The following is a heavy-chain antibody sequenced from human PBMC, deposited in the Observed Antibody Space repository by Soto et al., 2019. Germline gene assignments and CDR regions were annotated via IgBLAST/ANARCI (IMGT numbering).Heavy chain of an antibody. D-gene: IGHD6-13*01. Sequence: SVKVSCKASGGTFSSYAISWVRQAPGQGLEWMGGIIPIFGTANYAQKFQGRVTITADESTSTAYMELSSLRSEDTAVYYCARGSGAAAAGGNDYYGMDVWGQGITVTVSS. J-gene: IGHJ6*02. CDR3: ARGSGAAAAGGNDYYGMDV. CDR2: IIPIFGTA. V-gene: IGHV1-69*13. CDR1: GGTFSSYA.